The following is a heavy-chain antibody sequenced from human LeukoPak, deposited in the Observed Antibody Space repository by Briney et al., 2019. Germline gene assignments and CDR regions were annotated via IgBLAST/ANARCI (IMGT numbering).Heavy chain of an antibody. Sequence: SETLSLTCTVSGGSISSYYWSWIRQPPGKGLEWIGYIYYSGSTNYNPSLKSRVTISVDTSKNQFTLKLSSVTAADTAVYYCARGLDYYDSSGYYLNYYYYMDVWGKGTTVTVSS. CDR2: IYYSGST. CDR3: ARGLDYYDSSGYYLNYYYYMDV. V-gene: IGHV4-59*01. D-gene: IGHD3-22*01. CDR1: GGSISSYY. J-gene: IGHJ6*03.